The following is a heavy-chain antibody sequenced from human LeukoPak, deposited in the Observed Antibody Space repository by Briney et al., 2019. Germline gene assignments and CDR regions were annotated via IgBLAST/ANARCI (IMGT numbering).Heavy chain of an antibody. CDR3: AKVHYDFWSGPGPFDY. D-gene: IGHD3-3*01. J-gene: IGHJ4*02. Sequence: PGGSLRLSCAASGFTFSSYAMSWVRQAPGKGLEWVSAISGSGGSTYYADSVRGRFTISRDNSKNTLCLQMNSLRAEDTAVYYCAKVHYDFWSGPGPFDYWGQGTLVTVSS. V-gene: IGHV3-23*01. CDR1: GFTFSSYA. CDR2: ISGSGGST.